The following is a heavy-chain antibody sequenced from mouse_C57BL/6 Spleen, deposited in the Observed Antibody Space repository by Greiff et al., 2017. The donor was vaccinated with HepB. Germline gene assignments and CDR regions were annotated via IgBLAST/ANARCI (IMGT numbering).Heavy chain of an antibody. CDR3: ARDYSKDAMDY. CDR2: IDPSDSYT. Sequence: QVQLQQSGAELVRPGTSVKLSCKASGYTFTSYWMHWVKQRPGQGLEWIGVIDPSDSYTNYNQKFKGKATLTVDTSSSTAYMQLSSLTSEDSAVYYCARDYSKDAMDYWGQGTSVTVSS. J-gene: IGHJ4*01. D-gene: IGHD2-5*01. V-gene: IGHV1-59*01. CDR1: GYTFTSYW.